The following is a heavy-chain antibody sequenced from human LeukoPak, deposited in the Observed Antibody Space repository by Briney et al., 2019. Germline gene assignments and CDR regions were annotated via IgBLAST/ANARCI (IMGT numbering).Heavy chain of an antibody. V-gene: IGHV3-66*01. CDR1: GFTVSSNY. Sequence: GGSLRLSCAASGFTVSSNYVTWVRQAPGKGLEWVTAIYTGGNTYYADSVKGRFTISRDNSKNTLYLQMNSLRAEDTAVYYCAREVFTVSYYNAGFDYWGQGTLVTVSS. CDR2: IYTGGNT. CDR3: AREVFTVSYYNAGFDY. D-gene: IGHD1-26*01. J-gene: IGHJ4*02.